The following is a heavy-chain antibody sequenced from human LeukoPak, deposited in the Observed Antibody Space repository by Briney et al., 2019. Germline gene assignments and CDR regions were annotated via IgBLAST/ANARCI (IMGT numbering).Heavy chain of an antibody. V-gene: IGHV4-59*08. Sequence: PSETLSLTCTVSGGSISSYYWSWIRQPPGKGLEWIGYIYYSGSTNYNPSLKSRVTISVDTSKNQFSLKLSSVTAADTAVYYCARSAARGYYDSSGYYRGAFDIWGQGTMVTASS. CDR3: ARSAARGYYDSSGYYRGAFDI. CDR2: IYYSGST. CDR1: GGSISSYY. J-gene: IGHJ3*02. D-gene: IGHD3-22*01.